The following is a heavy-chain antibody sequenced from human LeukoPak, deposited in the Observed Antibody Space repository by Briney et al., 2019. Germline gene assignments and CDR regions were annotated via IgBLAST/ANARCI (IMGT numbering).Heavy chain of an antibody. D-gene: IGHD3-10*01. CDR1: GGSISSYY. V-gene: IGHV4-59*01. Sequence: PSETLSLTCTVSGGSISSYYWSWIWHPPGKGLELIGYIYYCWSTNYNPSLTSRVTISVDTSKNQFSLKLSSVTAADTAVYYCAREIPVYCSGSYYISSWFDPWGQGTLVTVSS. J-gene: IGHJ5*02. CDR3: AREIPVYCSGSYYISSWFDP. CDR2: IYYCWST.